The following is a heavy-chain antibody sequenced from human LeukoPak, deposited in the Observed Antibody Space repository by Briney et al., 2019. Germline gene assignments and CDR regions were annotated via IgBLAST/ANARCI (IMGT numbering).Heavy chain of an antibody. J-gene: IGHJ4*02. V-gene: IGHV3-30*02. CDR2: IRYDGSNK. CDR3: AKDWELNFDY. Sequence: GGSLRLSCAASGFTFSSYGMHWVRQAPGKGMEWVAFIRYDGSNKYYADSVKGRFTISRDNSKNTLYLQMNSLRAEDTAVYYCAKDWELNFDYWGQGTLVTVSS. D-gene: IGHD1-26*01. CDR1: GFTFSSYG.